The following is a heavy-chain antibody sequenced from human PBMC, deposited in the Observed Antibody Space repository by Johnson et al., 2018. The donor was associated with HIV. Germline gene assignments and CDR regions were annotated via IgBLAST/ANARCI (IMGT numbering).Heavy chain of an antibody. CDR3: AREGGDGYSPSAFDI. CDR2: ISYDGSNK. V-gene: IGHV3-30-3*01. Sequence: QVQLVESGGVVVQPGGSLRLSCAASGFTFDDYTMHWVRQAPGKGLEWVAVISYDGSNKYYADSVKGRFTISRDNSKNTLYLQMNSLRAEDTAVYYCAREGGDGYSPSAFDIWGQGTMVTVSS. CDR1: GFTFDDYT. J-gene: IGHJ3*02. D-gene: IGHD5-24*01.